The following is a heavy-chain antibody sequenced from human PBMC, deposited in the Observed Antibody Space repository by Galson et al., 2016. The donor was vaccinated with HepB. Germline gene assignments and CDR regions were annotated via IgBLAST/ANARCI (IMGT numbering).Heavy chain of an antibody. CDR3: AIDLGDRLVTVYYYMDA. CDR1: GFIFSRYA. V-gene: IGHV3-23*01. Sequence: SLRLSCAASGFIFSRYAMSWVRQAPGKGLEWVSAISKSGDYTYYADSVKGRFTISRDNSNNTLYLQMNSLRAEDTALYYCAIDLGDRLVTVYYYMDAWGKGTTVTVSS. J-gene: IGHJ6*03. D-gene: IGHD4-11*01. CDR2: ISKSGDYT.